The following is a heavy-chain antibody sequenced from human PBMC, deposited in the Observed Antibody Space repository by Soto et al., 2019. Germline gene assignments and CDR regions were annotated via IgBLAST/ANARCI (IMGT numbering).Heavy chain of an antibody. CDR1: GFTFSSYA. D-gene: IGHD3-3*01. CDR2: ISGSGGST. J-gene: IGHJ6*02. CDR3: ASVEWLPLTYYYYGMDV. Sequence: GGSLRLSCAASGFTFSSYAMSWVRQAPGKGLEWVSAISGSGGSTYYADSVKGRFTISRDNSKNTLYLQMNSQRAEDTAVYYCASVEWLPLTYYYYGMDVWGQGTTVTVSS. V-gene: IGHV3-23*01.